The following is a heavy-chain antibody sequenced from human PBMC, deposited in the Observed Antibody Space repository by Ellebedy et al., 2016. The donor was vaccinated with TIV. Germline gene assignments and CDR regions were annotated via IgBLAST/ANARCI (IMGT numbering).Heavy chain of an antibody. CDR2: ISYRGST. CDR3: ARGLVAPVFDY. J-gene: IGHJ4*01. Sequence: MPSETLSLTCSVSGGSISSDYWSRIRQLPGKGPEWIGYISYRGSTYRNPLLKSRVTLSIDTSNDQFSLKLSSVTAADTAVYYCARGLVAPVFDYWGQGILVTVSS. D-gene: IGHD2-21*01. CDR1: GGSISSDY. V-gene: IGHV4-31*03.